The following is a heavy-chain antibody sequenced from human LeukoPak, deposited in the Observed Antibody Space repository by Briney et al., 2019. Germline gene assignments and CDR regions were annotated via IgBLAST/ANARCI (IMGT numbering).Heavy chain of an antibody. CDR1: EFTFSSFW. D-gene: IGHD6-6*01. Sequence: GGSLRLSCSTSEFTFSSFWMSWVRQAPGKGLEWVANIKQDGSEKYYVDSVKGRFTISRDDAKNSLYLQMNSLRAEDTAVYYCARDRPYPFAFDIWGQGTMVTVSS. CDR3: ARDRPYPFAFDI. J-gene: IGHJ3*02. V-gene: IGHV3-7*01. CDR2: IKQDGSEK.